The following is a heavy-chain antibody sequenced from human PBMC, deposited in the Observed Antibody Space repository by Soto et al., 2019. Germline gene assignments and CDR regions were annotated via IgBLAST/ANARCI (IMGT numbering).Heavy chain of an antibody. D-gene: IGHD6-6*01. CDR1: GGSISSSSYY. CDR3: ARQGYSSSEIGYYYYYYMDV. CDR2: IYYSGST. J-gene: IGHJ6*03. Sequence: SETLSLTCTVSGGSISSSSYYWGWILQPPGKGLEWIGSIYYSGSTYYNPSLKSRVTISVDTSKNQFSLKLSSVTAADTAVYYCARQGYSSSEIGYYYYYYMDVWGKGTTVT. V-gene: IGHV4-39*01.